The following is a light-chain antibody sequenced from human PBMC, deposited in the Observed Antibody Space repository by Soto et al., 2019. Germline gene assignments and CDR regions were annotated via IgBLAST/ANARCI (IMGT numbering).Light chain of an antibody. V-gene: IGLV2-14*01. CDR1: SSDVGFYKY. CDR3: AGWDDSLSGVV. J-gene: IGLJ2*01. Sequence: QSALTQPASVSGSPGQSIAISCTGSSSDVGFYKYVSWYQQHPGKVPKLIIYEVTNRPSGVSNRFSGSKSGNTASLTISGLQAEDEADYYCAGWDDSLSGVVFGGGTKLTVL. CDR2: EVT.